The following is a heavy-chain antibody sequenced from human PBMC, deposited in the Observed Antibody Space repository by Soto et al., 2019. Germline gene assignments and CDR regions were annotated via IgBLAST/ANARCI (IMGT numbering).Heavy chain of an antibody. CDR2: IYYSGST. Sequence: SETLSLTCTVSGGSISSYYWSWIRQPPGKGLEWIGYIYYSGSTNYADSVKGRFTISRDNAKNTLYLQMNSLRAEDTAIYYCASTAIVLTLDYWGQGTPVTVSS. J-gene: IGHJ4*02. CDR1: GGSISSYY. CDR3: ASTAIVLTLDY. V-gene: IGHV4-59*12. D-gene: IGHD5-18*01.